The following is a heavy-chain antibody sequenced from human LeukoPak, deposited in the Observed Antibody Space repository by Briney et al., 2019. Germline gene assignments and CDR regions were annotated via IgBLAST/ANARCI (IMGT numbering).Heavy chain of an antibody. D-gene: IGHD3-10*01. CDR1: GFTFSHFA. J-gene: IGHJ4*02. V-gene: IGHV3-23*01. CDR2: ISGSGNKT. Sequence: QAGGSLRLSCAASGFTFSHFAMSWVRQAPGKGLHWVSTISGSGNKTYDADSVKGRFTISRDNSKNTLYLQMTGLRAEDTVVYYCAKLKRVGIAPFDDWGQGTLVTVSS. CDR3: AKLKRVGIAPFDD.